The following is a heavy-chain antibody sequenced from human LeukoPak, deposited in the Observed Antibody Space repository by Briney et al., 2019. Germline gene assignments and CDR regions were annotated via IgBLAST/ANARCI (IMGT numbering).Heavy chain of an antibody. CDR2: ISYDGSNK. Sequence: GGSLRLSCAASGFTFSSYAMHWVRQAPGKGLEWVAVISYDGSNKYYADSVKGRFTISRDNSKNTLYLQMNSPRAEDTAVYYCARPFGGSFGPLEGNWGQGTLVTVSS. D-gene: IGHD3-16*01. J-gene: IGHJ4*02. V-gene: IGHV3-30-3*01. CDR1: GFTFSSYA. CDR3: ARPFGGSFGPLEGN.